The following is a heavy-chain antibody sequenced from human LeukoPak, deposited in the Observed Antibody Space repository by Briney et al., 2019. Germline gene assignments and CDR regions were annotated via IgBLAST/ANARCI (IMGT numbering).Heavy chain of an antibody. D-gene: IGHD2-21*01. CDR3: ASGGDLEELPDAPGVEFFQL. Sequence: PGGSLRLSCAASGLTVSNTYMSWIRQSPGKGLEWVAVIFVGGNTDYAGSVKDRFTISRDSSKNTVYLQMNSLRSEDTAVFYCASGGDLEELPDAPGVEFFQLWGQGTPVIVSS. V-gene: IGHV3-53*01. CDR2: IFVGGNT. J-gene: IGHJ1*01. CDR1: GLTVSNTY.